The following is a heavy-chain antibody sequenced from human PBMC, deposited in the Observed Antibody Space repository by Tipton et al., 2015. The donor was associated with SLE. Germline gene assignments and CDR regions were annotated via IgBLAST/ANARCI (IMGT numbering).Heavy chain of an antibody. J-gene: IGHJ4*02. CDR2: IYSSGST. CDR3: ARDSGYYFDY. D-gene: IGHD3-10*01. CDR1: GGSISSHY. Sequence: TLSLTCTVSGGSISSHYWSWIRQPPGKGLEWIGYIYSSGSTNYNPSLKSRVTISVDTSKNQFSLKLSSVTAADTAVYYCARDSGYYFDYWGQGTLVTVSS. V-gene: IGHV4-59*11.